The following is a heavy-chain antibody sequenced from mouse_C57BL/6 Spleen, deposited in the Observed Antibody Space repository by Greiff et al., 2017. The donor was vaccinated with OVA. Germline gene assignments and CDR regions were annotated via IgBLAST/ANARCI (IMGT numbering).Heavy chain of an antibody. J-gene: IGHJ2*01. CDR3: ARDKGWDYFDY. D-gene: IGHD3-3*01. V-gene: IGHV5-16*01. CDR1: GFTFSDYY. CDR2: INYDGSST. Sequence: EVQVVESEGGLVQPGSSMKLSCTASGFTFSDYYMAWVRQVPEKGLEWVANINYDGSSTYYLDSLKSRFIISRDNAKNILYLQMSSLKSEDTATYYCARDKGWDYFDYWGQGTTLTVSS.